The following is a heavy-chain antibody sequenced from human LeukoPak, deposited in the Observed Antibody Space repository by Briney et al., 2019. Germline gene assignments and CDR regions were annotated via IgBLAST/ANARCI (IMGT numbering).Heavy chain of an antibody. CDR3: ARDRELLESDY. CDR2: IKQDGSEK. D-gene: IGHD1-26*01. CDR1: GFTISDHY. Sequence: PGGSLRLSCAASGFTISDHYMDWVRQAPGKGLELVANIKQDGSEKYYVDSVKGRFTISRDNAKNSLYLQMNSLRAEDTAVYYCARDRELLESDYWGQGTLVTVSS. V-gene: IGHV3-7*01. J-gene: IGHJ4*02.